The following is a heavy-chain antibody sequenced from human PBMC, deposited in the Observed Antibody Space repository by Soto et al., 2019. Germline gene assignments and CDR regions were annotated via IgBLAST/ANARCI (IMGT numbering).Heavy chain of an antibody. CDR1: GFSFSDYY. V-gene: IGHV3-72*01. CDR2: TRNKASSYTT. D-gene: IGHD3-22*01. J-gene: IGHJ4*02. Sequence: EVQLVESGGGLVQPGGSLRLSCAASGFSFSDYYINWVRQAPGKGPEWVGRTRNKASSYTTDYAAFVKGRFTISRDDSKNLIYLQMNSLKTEDTAVYYCAREGSSSGPDYEYWGQGTLVTVSS. CDR3: AREGSSSGPDYEY.